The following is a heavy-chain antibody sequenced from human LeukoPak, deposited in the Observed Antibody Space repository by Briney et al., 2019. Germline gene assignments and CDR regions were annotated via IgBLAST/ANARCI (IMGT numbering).Heavy chain of an antibody. Sequence: GGSLRLSCAASGFTITDHHMDWVRQAPGKGLEWVANIKQDGSEKYYVDSVKGRFTISRDNSKNTLYLQMNSLRAEDTAVYYCARGRSQVHYYGSGSYYFYGMDVWGQGTTVTVSS. V-gene: IGHV3-7*01. CDR1: GFTITDHH. CDR3: ARGRSQVHYYGSGSYYFYGMDV. D-gene: IGHD3-10*01. J-gene: IGHJ6*02. CDR2: IKQDGSEK.